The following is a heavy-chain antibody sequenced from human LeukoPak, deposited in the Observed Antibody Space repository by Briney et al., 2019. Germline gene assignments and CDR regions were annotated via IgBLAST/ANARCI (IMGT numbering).Heavy chain of an antibody. CDR1: GGSISSSSYY. J-gene: IGHJ3*02. Sequence: PSETLSLTCTVSGGSISSSSYYWSWIRQPPGKGLEWIGYIYYSGSTNYNPSLKSRVTISVDTSKNQFSLKLSSVAAADTAVYYCARGSSSENNYYDSSGYYSDAFDIWGQGTMVTVSS. CDR3: ARGSSSENNYYDSSGYYSDAFDI. CDR2: IYYSGST. V-gene: IGHV4-61*01. D-gene: IGHD3-22*01.